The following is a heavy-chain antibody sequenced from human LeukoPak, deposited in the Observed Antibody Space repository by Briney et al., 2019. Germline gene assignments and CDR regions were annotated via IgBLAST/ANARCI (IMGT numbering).Heavy chain of an antibody. CDR1: GFPFSSYW. D-gene: IGHD6-6*01. CDR2: ISTDRSSK. J-gene: IGHJ3*02. Sequence: GGSLRLSCAASGFPFSSYWMHWVRQPPGDGRVCVSVISTDRSSKNSADSVKGRLTISRDNAKNTLYLQMNSLRAEDTAVYYCVREYSSSSGRAFDMWGQGTMVTVSP. V-gene: IGHV3-74*01. CDR3: VREYSSSSGRAFDM.